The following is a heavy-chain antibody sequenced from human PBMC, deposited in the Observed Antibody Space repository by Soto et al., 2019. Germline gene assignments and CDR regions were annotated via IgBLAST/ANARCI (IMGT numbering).Heavy chain of an antibody. V-gene: IGHV3-7*01. J-gene: IGHJ4*02. CDR2: IKYDGSET. CDR1: GFTFSTYL. D-gene: IGHD6-19*01. Sequence: GGSLRLSCAASGFTFSTYLMSWVRQAPGKGLEWVANIKYDGSETYYVDSVKGRFTISRDNAKNSLYLQMNSLRGEDTAVYCCARYSSAWGLWGQGTLVTVSS. CDR3: ARYSSAWGL.